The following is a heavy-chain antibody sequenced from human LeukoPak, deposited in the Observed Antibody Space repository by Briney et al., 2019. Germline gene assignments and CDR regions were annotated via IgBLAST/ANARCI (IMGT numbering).Heavy chain of an antibody. Sequence: EGSLRLSCAASGFTFSSYGMHWVRQAPGKGLEWVAAISNDGSNKYYAESVNGRFTISRDNSKNTLCLLVNTLRGDDTAVYYCAKEMGSRSSLFYFDYWGQGTLLTVSS. D-gene: IGHD3-10*01. CDR3: AKEMGSRSSLFYFDY. CDR2: ISNDGSNK. J-gene: IGHJ4*02. V-gene: IGHV3-30*18. CDR1: GFTFSSYG.